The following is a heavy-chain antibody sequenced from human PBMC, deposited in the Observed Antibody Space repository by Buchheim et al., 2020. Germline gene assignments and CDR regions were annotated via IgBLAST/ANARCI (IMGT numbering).Heavy chain of an antibody. CDR1: GFSFSTYW. Sequence: EVHLVESGGGLVQPGGSLRLSCAVSGFSFSTYWMSWVRQAPGKGLEWVANINQDGTGKNYMDSVKGRFTVSRDNAKSSLYLQMNSLRAEDTAVYYCAREYSESGGFDYWGQGTL. D-gene: IGHD1-26*01. J-gene: IGHJ4*02. V-gene: IGHV3-7*01. CDR3: AREYSESGGFDY. CDR2: INQDGTGK.